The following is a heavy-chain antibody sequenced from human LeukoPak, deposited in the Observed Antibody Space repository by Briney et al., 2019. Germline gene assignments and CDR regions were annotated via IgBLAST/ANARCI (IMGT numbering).Heavy chain of an antibody. V-gene: IGHV4-39*07. CDR1: GGSISSGGYY. D-gene: IGHD6-19*01. Sequence: SETLSLTCTVFGGSISSGGYYWGWIRQPPGKGLEWIGSIYDTGSNYYTPSLKSRVTISIDTSKNQFSLKLSSVTAADTAVYYCASGSSGWLWYFDLWGRGTLVTVSS. CDR3: ASGSSGWLWYFDL. CDR2: IYDTGSN. J-gene: IGHJ2*01.